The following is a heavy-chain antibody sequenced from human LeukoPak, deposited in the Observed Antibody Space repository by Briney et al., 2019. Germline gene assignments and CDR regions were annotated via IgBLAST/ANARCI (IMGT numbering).Heavy chain of an antibody. D-gene: IGHD2-2*01. J-gene: IGHJ4*02. CDR2: IYYSGST. Sequence: PSETLSLTCAVYGGSFSSYYWSWIRQPPGKGLEWIGYIYYSGSTNYNPSLKSRVTISVDTSKNQFSLKLSSVTAADTAVYYCARGGYCSSTSCYSPFDYWGQGTLVTVSS. V-gene: IGHV4-59*01. CDR3: ARGGYCSSTSCYSPFDY. CDR1: GGSFSSYY.